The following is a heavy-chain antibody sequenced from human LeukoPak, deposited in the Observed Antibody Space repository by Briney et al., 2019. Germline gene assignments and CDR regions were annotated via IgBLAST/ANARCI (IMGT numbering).Heavy chain of an antibody. CDR2: IYHSGNT. D-gene: IGHD1/OR15-1a*01. CDR1: GGSISSYY. CDR3: ARQPSGTAAFDI. V-gene: IGHV4-59*08. J-gene: IGHJ3*02. Sequence: PSETLPLTCAVSGGSISSYYWSWIRQSPGKGLEWIAYIYHSGNTNYNPSFKSRVTISVDTSKNQFSLKLTSVAAADTAIYYCARQPSGTAAFDIWGQGTMVTASS.